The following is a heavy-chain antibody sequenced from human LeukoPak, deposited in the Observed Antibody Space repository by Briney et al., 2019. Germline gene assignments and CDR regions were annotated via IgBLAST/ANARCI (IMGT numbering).Heavy chain of an antibody. V-gene: IGHV3-30*02. CDR3: VRDFPLTRLERTFDY. CDR2: IRYDGSNN. Sequence: GGSLRLSCAASGFTFRSYGMHWVRQAPGKGLEWMAFIRYDGSNNYYADSVKGRFTISRDNSKNSLYLQMNSLRAEDTAVYYCVRDFPLTRLERTFDYWGQGNLITVSS. D-gene: IGHD1-1*01. J-gene: IGHJ4*02. CDR1: GFTFRSYG.